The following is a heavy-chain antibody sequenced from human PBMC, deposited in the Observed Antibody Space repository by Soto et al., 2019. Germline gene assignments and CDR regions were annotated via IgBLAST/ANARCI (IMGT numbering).Heavy chain of an antibody. V-gene: IGHV3-23*01. Sequence: GGSLRLSCAASGFTFSSYAMSWVRQAPGKGLEWVSAISGSGGSTYYADSAKGRFTISRDNSKNTLYLQMNSLRAEDTAVYYCAKPYSSSWDSYYGMDVWGQGTTVTVSS. J-gene: IGHJ6*02. D-gene: IGHD6-13*01. CDR2: ISGSGGST. CDR1: GFTFSSYA. CDR3: AKPYSSSWDSYYGMDV.